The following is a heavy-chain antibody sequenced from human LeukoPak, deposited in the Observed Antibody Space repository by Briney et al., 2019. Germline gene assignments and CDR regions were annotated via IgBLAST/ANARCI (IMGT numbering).Heavy chain of an antibody. V-gene: IGHV3-48*04. CDR2: ISSSGSTI. J-gene: IGHJ4*02. CDR1: GFTFSSYS. Sequence: GGSLRLSCAASGFTFSSYSMNWVRQAPGKGLEWVSYISSSGSTIYYADSVKGRFTISRDNAKNSLYLQMNSLRAEDTAVYYCARDWDPGIAAGGVYWGQGTLVTVSS. CDR3: ARDWDPGIAAGGVY. D-gene: IGHD6-13*01.